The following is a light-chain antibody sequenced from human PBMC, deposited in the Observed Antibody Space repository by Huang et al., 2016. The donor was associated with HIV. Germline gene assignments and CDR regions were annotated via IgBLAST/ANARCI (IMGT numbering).Light chain of an antibody. Sequence: DIQMTQSPSSLSASVGDRVTITCQASQDISNYLIWYQKKLGKAPKLLIYDASNLETGVPSRFSGSGSGTDFTFTISSLQPEDIATYYCQQYDNLPFTFGPGTKVDIK. CDR2: DAS. J-gene: IGKJ3*01. CDR3: QQYDNLPFT. CDR1: QDISNY. V-gene: IGKV1-33*01.